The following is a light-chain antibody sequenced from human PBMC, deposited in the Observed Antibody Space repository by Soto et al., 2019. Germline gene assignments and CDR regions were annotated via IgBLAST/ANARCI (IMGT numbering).Light chain of an antibody. Sequence: IVMTQSPGTLSVSPVSRATLSCRASQSVSTNLAWYQQKPGQAPRLIIYDASVRATGIPARFSGSGSGTDFTLTISSLEPEDFAVYYCQEGTYWPAFGGGTKVDIK. CDR3: QEGTYWPA. CDR2: DAS. CDR1: QSVSTN. V-gene: IGKV3-11*01. J-gene: IGKJ4*01.